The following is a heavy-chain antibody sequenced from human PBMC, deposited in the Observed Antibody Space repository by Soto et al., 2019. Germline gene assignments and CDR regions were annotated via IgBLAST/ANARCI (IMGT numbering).Heavy chain of an antibody. CDR1: GFTFSSYA. Sequence: QVQLVESGGGVVQPGRSLRLSCAASGFTFSSYAMHWVRQAPGKGLEWVAVISYDGSNKYYADSVKGRFTISRDNSKNTLYLQMNSLRAADTAVYYCARDLLSMITFGGANYWGQGTLVTVSS. D-gene: IGHD3-16*01. V-gene: IGHV3-30-3*01. CDR3: ARDLLSMITFGGANY. CDR2: ISYDGSNK. J-gene: IGHJ4*02.